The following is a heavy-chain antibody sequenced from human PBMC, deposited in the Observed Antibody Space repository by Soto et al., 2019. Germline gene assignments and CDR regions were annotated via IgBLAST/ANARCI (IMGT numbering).Heavy chain of an antibody. Sequence: SETLSLTCTVSGGSINSYYWSWIRQSAGKGLEWIGRVYSSGSTFYNPSLKRRLTMSVDTPNNQFSLKLSSVTAADTAVYSCARDKGDSRIDYWGLGTLVTVSS. CDR2: VYSSGST. CDR1: GGSINSYY. J-gene: IGHJ4*02. V-gene: IGHV4-4*07. CDR3: ARDKGDSRIDY. D-gene: IGHD3-22*01.